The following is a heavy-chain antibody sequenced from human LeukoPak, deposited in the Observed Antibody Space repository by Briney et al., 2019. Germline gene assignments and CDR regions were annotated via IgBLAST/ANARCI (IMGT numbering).Heavy chain of an antibody. CDR1: GFTSSNAW. D-gene: IGHD3-22*01. V-gene: IGHV3-15*01. J-gene: IGHJ4*02. CDR3: TTAETMYYYDSSGYSPFFDY. Sequence: MTGGSLRLSCAASGFTSSNAWMSWVRQAPGKGLEWVGRIKSKTDGGTTDYAAPVKGRFTISRDDSKNTLYLQMNSLKTEDTAVYYCTTAETMYYYDSSGYSPFFDYWGQGTLVTVSS. CDR2: IKSKTDGGTT.